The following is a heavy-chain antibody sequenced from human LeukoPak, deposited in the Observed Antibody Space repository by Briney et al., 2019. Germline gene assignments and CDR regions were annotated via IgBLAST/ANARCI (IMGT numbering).Heavy chain of an antibody. D-gene: IGHD3-3*01. J-gene: IGHJ6*02. Sequence: ASVKVSCKVSGYTLTELSMHWVRQAPGKGLEWMGGFDPEDGETIYAQKFQGRVTMTEGTSTDTAYMELSSLRSEDTAVYYCATGRGMPNRFAYYDFWSGPNYYYYGMDVWGQGTTVTVSS. V-gene: IGHV1-24*01. CDR2: FDPEDGET. CDR1: GYTLTELS. CDR3: ATGRGMPNRFAYYDFWSGPNYYYYGMDV.